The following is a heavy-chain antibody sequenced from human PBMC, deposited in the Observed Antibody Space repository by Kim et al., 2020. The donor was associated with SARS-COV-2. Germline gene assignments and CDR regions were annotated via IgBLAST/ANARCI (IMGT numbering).Heavy chain of an antibody. CDR3: ARGLTFYCTNGVCPYFDY. V-gene: IGHV4-59*09. Sequence: KSRVTISVDTSKNQFSLQLTSVTAADTAVYFCARGLTFYCTNGVCPYFDYWGQGSLVTVSS. D-gene: IGHD2-8*01. J-gene: IGHJ4*02.